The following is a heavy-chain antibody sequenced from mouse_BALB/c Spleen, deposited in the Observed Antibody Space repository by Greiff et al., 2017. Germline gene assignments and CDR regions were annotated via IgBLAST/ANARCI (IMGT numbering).Heavy chain of an antibody. CDR2: ISNGGGST. CDR3: ARHSRDRTWFAY. J-gene: IGHJ3*01. D-gene: IGHD3-3*01. V-gene: IGHV5-12-2*01. Sequence: EVKVVESGGGLVKPGGSLKLSCAASGFTFSSYTMSWVRQTPEKRLEWVAYISNGGGSTYYPDTVKGRFTISRDNAKNTLYLQMSSLKSEDTAMYYCARHSRDRTWFAYWGQGTLVTVSA. CDR1: GFTFSSYT.